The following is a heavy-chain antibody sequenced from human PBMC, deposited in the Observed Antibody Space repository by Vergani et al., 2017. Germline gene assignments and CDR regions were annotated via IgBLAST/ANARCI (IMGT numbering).Heavy chain of an antibody. D-gene: IGHD1-14*01. J-gene: IGHJ4*02. CDR1: GGSLSGYY. CDR3: ARSLVSRNPHDDFDN. Sequence: QVQLQESGPGLVRPSETLSLTCTVSGGSLSGYYWNWIRQTPGEGLEWIGYVEDSGYFNYNPSLKTRVSMSSDTSNNQFSLMLSSVTVADTAVYYCARSLVSRNPHDDFDNWGQGTLVTVSS. CDR2: VEDSGYF. V-gene: IGHV4-59*01.